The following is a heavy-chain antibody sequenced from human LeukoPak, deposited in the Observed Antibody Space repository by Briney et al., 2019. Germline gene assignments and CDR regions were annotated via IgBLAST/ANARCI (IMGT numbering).Heavy chain of an antibody. CDR3: ARGLWSLDY. V-gene: IGHV3-23*01. CDR2: ISGSGGST. D-gene: IGHD5-18*01. Sequence: GGSLRLSCAASGFTFSSYAMRWVRQAPGEGLEWVSTISGSGGSTYYADSVKGRFTISRDDAKNTLYLQMNSLRAEDTAVYYCARGLWSLDYWDQGTLVTVSS. CDR1: GFTFSSYA. J-gene: IGHJ4*02.